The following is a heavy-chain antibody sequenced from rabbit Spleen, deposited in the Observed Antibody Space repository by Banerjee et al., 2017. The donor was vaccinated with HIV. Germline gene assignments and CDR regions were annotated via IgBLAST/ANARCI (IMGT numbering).Heavy chain of an antibody. CDR3: ARDGAGGVYFNL. J-gene: IGHJ4*01. V-gene: IGHV1S7*01. CDR1: GFGVSSYY. D-gene: IGHD4-2*01. Sequence: QLKETGGGLVQPGGSLTLSCKASGFGVSSYYMNWVRQAPGKGLEWIGYIDPVFGSTNYAPWVNGRFTISSHNAQNTLYLQLNSLTAADTATYFCARDGAGGVYFNLWGPGTLVTVS. CDR2: IDPVFGST.